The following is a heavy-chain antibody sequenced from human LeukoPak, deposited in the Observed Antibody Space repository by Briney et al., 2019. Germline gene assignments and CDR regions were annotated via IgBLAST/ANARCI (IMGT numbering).Heavy chain of an antibody. D-gene: IGHD1-14*01. Sequence: EGSLRLSCAASGFTFSSYGMHWVRQAPGKGLEWVAFIRYDGSNKYYADSVKGRFTISRDNSKNTLYLQMNSLRAEDTAVYYCAKPAKTDYADYWGQGTLVTVSS. J-gene: IGHJ4*02. CDR2: IRYDGSNK. CDR1: GFTFSSYG. V-gene: IGHV3-30*02. CDR3: AKPAKTDYADY.